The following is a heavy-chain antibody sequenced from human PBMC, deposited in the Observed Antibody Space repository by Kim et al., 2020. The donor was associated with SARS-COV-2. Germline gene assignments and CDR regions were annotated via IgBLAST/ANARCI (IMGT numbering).Heavy chain of an antibody. V-gene: IGHV3-48*02. CDR3: MRDLNRIDGNY. D-gene: IGHD3-3*01. J-gene: IGHJ4*02. CDR1: GFTFSDYS. CDR2: ISGNSLTI. Sequence: GGSLRLSCAASGFTFSDYSMNWVRQAPGKGLQWVSYISGNSLTIYYADSVRGRFTISRDNAKNSLYLHMNSLRDEDTALYYCMRDLNRIDGNYWGQGTLVTVSS.